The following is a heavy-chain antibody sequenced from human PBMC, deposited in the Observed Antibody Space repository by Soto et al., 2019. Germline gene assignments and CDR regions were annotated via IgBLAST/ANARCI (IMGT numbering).Heavy chain of an antibody. CDR1: GGSISSSSYY. CDR2: IYYSRST. Sequence: SETLSLTCTVSGGSISSSSYYWGWIRQPPGKGLEWIGSIYYSRSTYYNPSLKSRVTISVDTSKNQFSLKLSSVTAADTAVYYCARHVNPWAQGAFDIWGQGTMVTVS. CDR3: ARHVNPWAQGAFDI. D-gene: IGHD7-27*01. J-gene: IGHJ3*02. V-gene: IGHV4-39*01.